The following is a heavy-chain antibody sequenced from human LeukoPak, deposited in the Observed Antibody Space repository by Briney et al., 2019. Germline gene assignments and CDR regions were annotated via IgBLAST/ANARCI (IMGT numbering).Heavy chain of an antibody. CDR2: INWNGGST. CDR1: GFTFDDYG. Sequence: TGGSLRLSCAASGFTFDDYGMSWVRQAPGKGLEWVSGINWNGGSTGYADSVKGRFTISRDNARNSLYLQMNSLRAEDTAVYYCASRNRGFSSGFDYWGQGPLVTVSS. V-gene: IGHV3-20*04. J-gene: IGHJ4*02. CDR3: ASRNRGFSSGFDY. D-gene: IGHD5-18*01.